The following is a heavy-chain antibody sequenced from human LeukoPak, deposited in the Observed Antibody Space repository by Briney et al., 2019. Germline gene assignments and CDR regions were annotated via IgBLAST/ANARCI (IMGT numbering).Heavy chain of an antibody. D-gene: IGHD2-2*01. V-gene: IGHV4-34*01. Sequence: SETLSLTCAVYGGSFSGYYWSWIRQPPGKGLEWIGEINHSGSTKYNPSPKSRVTISVDTSKNQFSLKLSSVTAADTAVYYCARRRSPGGRVVPAAPRAPYCDYWGKENVVTVSS. CDR3: ARRRSPGGRVVPAAPRAPYCDY. J-gene: IGHJ4*02. CDR1: GGSFSGYY. CDR2: INHSGST.